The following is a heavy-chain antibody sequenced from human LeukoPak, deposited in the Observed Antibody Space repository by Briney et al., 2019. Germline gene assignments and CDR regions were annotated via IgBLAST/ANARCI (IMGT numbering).Heavy chain of an antibody. CDR3: AKGIDDYYDSSGYGD. J-gene: IGHJ4*02. CDR2: ISNSANNI. D-gene: IGHD3-22*01. CDR1: GFTFSDYY. Sequence: GSLRLSCAASGFTFSDYYMSWIRQAPGKGLEWVSHISNSANNIYYADSVKGRFTISRDNAKNSLYLQMNSLRAEDTAVYYCAKGIDDYYDSSGYGDWGQGTLVTVSS. V-gene: IGHV3-11*01.